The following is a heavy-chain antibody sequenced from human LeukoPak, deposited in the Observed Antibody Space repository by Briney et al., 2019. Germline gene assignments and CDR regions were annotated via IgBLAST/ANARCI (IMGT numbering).Heavy chain of an antibody. D-gene: IGHD3-10*01. J-gene: IGHJ4*02. Sequence: ASVKVSCKASGYTFTGYYMHWVRQAPGQGLEWMGWINPNSGGTNYAQKFQGRVTMTRDTSISTAYMELSRLRSDDTAVYYCARNPQKYYYGSGSYYYFDYWGQGTLVTVSS. CDR2: INPNSGGT. CDR3: ARNPQKYYYGSGSYYYFDY. V-gene: IGHV1-2*02. CDR1: GYTFTGYY.